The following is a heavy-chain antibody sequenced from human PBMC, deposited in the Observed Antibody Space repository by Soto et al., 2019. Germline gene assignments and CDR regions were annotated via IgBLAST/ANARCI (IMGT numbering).Heavy chain of an antibody. D-gene: IGHD3-3*01. V-gene: IGHV3-23*01. J-gene: IGHJ4*02. CDR2: ISASGDAT. CDR3: AKKVTIYAVDPADY. Sequence: GSLRLGCAASGFTCSDFGMSWVRQAPGKGLEWVSVISASGDATYYAASVKGRFTLSRDNSKNTLYLQMNSLTVADTAVYYCAKKVTIYAVDPADYWGQGTQVTVSS. CDR1: GFTCSDFG.